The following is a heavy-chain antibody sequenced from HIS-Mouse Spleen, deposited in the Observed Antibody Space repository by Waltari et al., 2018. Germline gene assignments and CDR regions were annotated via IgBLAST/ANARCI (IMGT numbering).Heavy chain of an antibody. CDR2: ISAYNGNT. Sequence: QVQLVQSGAEVKKPGASVKVSCKASGYTFTSYGISWVRQAPGQGLKWMGWISAYNGNTNYAQKLQGRVTMTTDTSTSTAYMELRSLRSDDTAVYYCARSESRFLEWLDWFDPWGQGTLVTVSS. J-gene: IGHJ5*02. CDR3: ARSESRFLEWLDWFDP. V-gene: IGHV1-18*01. CDR1: GYTFTSYG. D-gene: IGHD3-3*01.